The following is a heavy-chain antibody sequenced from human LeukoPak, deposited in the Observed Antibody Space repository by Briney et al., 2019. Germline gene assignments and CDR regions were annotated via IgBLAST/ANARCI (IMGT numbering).Heavy chain of an antibody. D-gene: IGHD3-3*01. J-gene: IGHJ4*02. V-gene: IGHV3-23*01. Sequence: GGSLRLSCAASGFTFSSYAMSWFRQAPGKGLEWVSAISGSGGSTYYADSVKGRFTISRDNSKNTLYLQMNSLRAEDTAVYYCAKWKGYDFWSGYSEKTYYFDYWGQGTLVTVSS. CDR2: ISGSGGST. CDR1: GFTFSSYA. CDR3: AKWKGYDFWSGYSEKTYYFDY.